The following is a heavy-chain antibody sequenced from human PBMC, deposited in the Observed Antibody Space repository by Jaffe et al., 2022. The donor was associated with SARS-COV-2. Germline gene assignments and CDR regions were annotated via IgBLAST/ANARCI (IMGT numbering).Heavy chain of an antibody. J-gene: IGHJ4*02. D-gene: IGHD2-2*01. CDR2: ITSSSYT. Sequence: QVQLVESGGGLVKPGGSLRLSCEASGFTFSDYYLSWIRLAPRKGLEWISYITSSSYTEYADSVKGRFTSSRDNAKNSLYLQMNSLRDEDTGIYYCARHMITSRAADYWGPGTLVTVSS. CDR1: GFTFSDYY. V-gene: IGHV3-11*06. CDR3: ARHMITSRAADY.